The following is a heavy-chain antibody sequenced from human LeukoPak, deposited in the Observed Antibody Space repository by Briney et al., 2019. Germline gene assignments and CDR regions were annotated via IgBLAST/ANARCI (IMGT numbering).Heavy chain of an antibody. V-gene: IGHV4-4*07. CDR3: ARDRGYCSSTTCYNSGGRWFDP. D-gene: IGHD2-2*02. CDR2: IYTTGST. CDR1: GGSISSYY. J-gene: IGHJ5*02. Sequence: PSETLSLTCTVSGGSISSYYCSWIRQPAGKGLEWIGRIYTTGSTNYNPSLKSRVTMSVDTSKNQFSLKLSSVTAADTAVYYCARDRGYCSSTTCYNSGGRWFDPWGQGTLVTVSS.